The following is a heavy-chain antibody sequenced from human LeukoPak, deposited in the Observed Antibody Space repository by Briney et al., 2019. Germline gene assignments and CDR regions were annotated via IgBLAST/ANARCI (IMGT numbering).Heavy chain of an antibody. J-gene: IGHJ3*02. Sequence: GGSLRLSCAASGFTFSSYGMHWVRQAPGKGLEWVAVISYDGSNKHYADSVKGRFTISRDNSKNTLYLQMNSLRAEDTAVYYCAKVDYGDYEAFDIWGQGTMVTVSS. CDR2: ISYDGSNK. V-gene: IGHV3-30*18. D-gene: IGHD4-17*01. CDR3: AKVDYGDYEAFDI. CDR1: GFTFSSYG.